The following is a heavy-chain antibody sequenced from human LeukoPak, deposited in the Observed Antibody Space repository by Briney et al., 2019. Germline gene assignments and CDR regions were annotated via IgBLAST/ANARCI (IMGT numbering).Heavy chain of an antibody. D-gene: IGHD2-2*01. V-gene: IGHV3-21*01. CDR3: ARDCSSTSCAHDY. CDR1: GFTFSSYS. CDR2: ISSSSSHI. J-gene: IGHJ4*02. Sequence: PGGSLRLSCAASGFTFSSYSMNWVRQAPGKGLEWVSSISSSSSHIYYADSVKGRFTISRDNAKNSLYLQMNSLRAEDTAVYYCARDCSSTSCAHDYWGQGTLVTVSS.